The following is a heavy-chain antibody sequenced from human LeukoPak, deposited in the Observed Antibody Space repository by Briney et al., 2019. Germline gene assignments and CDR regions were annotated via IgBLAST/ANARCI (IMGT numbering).Heavy chain of an antibody. CDR1: GFTVSSNY. CDR2: IYSGGNT. D-gene: IGHD2-2*01. CDR3: ALRSSTSWCLRD. Sequence: GGSLRLSCAASGFTVSSNYMSWVRQAPGKGLEWVSVIYSGGNTYYADSVKGRFTISRDNTKNTLYLQMNSLRAEDTAVYYCALRSSTSWCLRDWGQGTLVTVSS. V-gene: IGHV3-53*01. J-gene: IGHJ4*02.